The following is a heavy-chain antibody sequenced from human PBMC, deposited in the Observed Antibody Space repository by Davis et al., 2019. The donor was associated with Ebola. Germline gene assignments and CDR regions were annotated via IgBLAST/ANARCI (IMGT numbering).Heavy chain of an antibody. Sequence: ASVTVSCKAPGYSINDYLIHWVRQPPGQGLEWMGRINPNGGGTTAQNFQGRVSMTRDTSINTAYMGLSRLTSDDTAVYYCARDRPGDGIDYWGQGTLVTVSS. V-gene: IGHV1-2*06. D-gene: IGHD7-27*01. CDR3: ARDRPGDGIDY. J-gene: IGHJ4*02. CDR1: GYSINDYL. CDR2: INPNGGGT.